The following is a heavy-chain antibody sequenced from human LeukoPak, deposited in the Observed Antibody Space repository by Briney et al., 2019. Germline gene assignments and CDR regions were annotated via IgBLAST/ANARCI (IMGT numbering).Heavy chain of an antibody. D-gene: IGHD4-17*01. V-gene: IGHV4-34*01. CDR1: GESFSGYY. CDR2: INHSGST. J-gene: IGHJ4*02. CDR3: ARAYYGDYPAYYFDY. Sequence: SETLSLTCAVYGESFSGYYWSWIRQPPGKGLEWIGEINHSGSTNYNPSLKSRVTISADTSKNQFSLKLSSVTAADTAVYYCARAYYGDYPAYYFDYWGQGTLVTVSS.